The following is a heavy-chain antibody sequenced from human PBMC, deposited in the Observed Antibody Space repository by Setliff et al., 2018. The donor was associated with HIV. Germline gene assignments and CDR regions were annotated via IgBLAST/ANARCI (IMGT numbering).Heavy chain of an antibody. CDR1: GGSISSGDYY. V-gene: IGHV4-30-4*08. CDR2: IYYSGST. Sequence: SETLSLTCTVSGGSISSGDYYWSWIRQPPGKGLEWIGYIYYSGSTYYNPSLKSRVTISVDTSKNQFSLKLSSVTAADTAVYYCARVNYYDSSGYYEDAFDIWGQGTMITVSS. J-gene: IGHJ3*02. D-gene: IGHD3-22*01. CDR3: ARVNYYDSSGYYEDAFDI.